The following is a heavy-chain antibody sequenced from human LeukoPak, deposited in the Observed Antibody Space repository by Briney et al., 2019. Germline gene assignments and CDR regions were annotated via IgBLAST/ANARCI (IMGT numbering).Heavy chain of an antibody. D-gene: IGHD1-26*01. J-gene: IGHJ4*02. CDR2: IKQDGSEK. CDR1: GFTFITYW. CDR3: ARIRWAGGTWAFYY. V-gene: IGHV3-7*01. Sequence: GGSLRLSCASSGFTFITYWMGWVRQAPGKGLEWVANIKQDGSEKYYVDSVKGRFTISRDNAKNSLDLQLNSLRAEDTAFYYCARIRWAGGTWAFYYWGQGTLVTVSS.